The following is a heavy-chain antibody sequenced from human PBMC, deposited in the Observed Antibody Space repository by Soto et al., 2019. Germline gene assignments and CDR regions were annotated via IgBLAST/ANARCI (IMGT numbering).Heavy chain of an antibody. D-gene: IGHD4-17*01. CDR3: AKGTIPFTVTPALGYFDY. CDR2: ISGSGGST. Sequence: GGSLRLSCAASGFTFSSYAMSWVRQAPGKGLEWVSAISGSGGSTYYADSVKGRFTISRDNSKNTLYLQMNSLRAEDTAVYYCAKGTIPFTVTPALGYFDYWGQGTLVTVSS. CDR1: GFTFSSYA. V-gene: IGHV3-23*01. J-gene: IGHJ4*02.